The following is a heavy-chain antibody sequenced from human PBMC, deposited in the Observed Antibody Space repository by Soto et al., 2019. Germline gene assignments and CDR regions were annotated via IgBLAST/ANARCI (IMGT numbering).Heavy chain of an antibody. J-gene: IGHJ4*02. CDR2: IYYSGST. Sequence: SETLSLTCTVSGGSISSGGYYWSWIRQHPGKGLEWIGYIYYSGSTYYNPSLKSRVTISVDTSKNQFSLKLSSVTAADTAVYYCASEAVVAEAIDYWGQGNLVTVSS. D-gene: IGHD6-13*01. V-gene: IGHV4-31*03. CDR3: ASEAVVAEAIDY. CDR1: GGSISSGGYY.